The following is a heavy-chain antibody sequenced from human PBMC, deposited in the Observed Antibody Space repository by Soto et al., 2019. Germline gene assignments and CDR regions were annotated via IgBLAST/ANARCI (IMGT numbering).Heavy chain of an antibody. D-gene: IGHD4-17*01. CDR2: ISVTGSGT. J-gene: IGHJ4*02. Sequence: EVQLLESGGGLVQPGGSLGLSCAASGFTFSSYDMSWVRQALGKGLEYVSSISVTGSGTYYADSVKGRFTISRDNSKNTLYLHMNSLRVEDTAVYYCARTTTTKSRDYWGQGTLVTVSS. V-gene: IGHV3-23*01. CDR1: GFTFSSYD. CDR3: ARTTTTKSRDY.